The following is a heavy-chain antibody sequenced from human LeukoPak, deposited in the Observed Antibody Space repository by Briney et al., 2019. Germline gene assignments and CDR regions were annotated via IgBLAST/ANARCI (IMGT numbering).Heavy chain of an antibody. J-gene: IGHJ4*02. CDR1: GFTFDDYA. CDR3: AKDIGSGSYYLSGFDY. Sequence: PGRSLRLSCAASGFTFDDYAMHWVRQAPGKGLEWVSGISWNSGSIGYADSVKGRFTISRDNAKNSLYLQMNSLRAEDTALYYCAKDIGSGSYYLSGFDYWGQGTPVTVSS. CDR2: ISWNSGSI. D-gene: IGHD3-10*01. V-gene: IGHV3-9*01.